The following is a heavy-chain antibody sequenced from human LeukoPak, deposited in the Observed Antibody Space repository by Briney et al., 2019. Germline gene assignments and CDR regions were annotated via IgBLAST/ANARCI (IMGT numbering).Heavy chain of an antibody. CDR3: ARGGEWELFDY. Sequence: SETLSLTCTVSGGSISSYYWRWIRQPPGKGLEWIGYIYYSGSTNYNPSLKSRVTISVDTSKNQFSLKLSSVTAADTAVYYCARGGEWELFDYWGQGTLVTVSS. D-gene: IGHD1-26*01. V-gene: IGHV4-59*08. CDR2: IYYSGST. CDR1: GGSISSYY. J-gene: IGHJ4*02.